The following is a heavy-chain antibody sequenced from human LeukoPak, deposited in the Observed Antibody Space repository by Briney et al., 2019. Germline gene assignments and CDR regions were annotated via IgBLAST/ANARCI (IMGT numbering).Heavy chain of an antibody. CDR3: ARPYTNYYDSSGYYYDGWFDP. D-gene: IGHD3-22*01. J-gene: IGHJ5*02. CDR1: GYTFTSYG. CDR2: IIPIFGTA. V-gene: IGHV1-69*13. Sequence: GASVKVSCKASGYTFTSYGISWVRQAPGQGLEWMGGIIPIFGTANYAQKFQGRVTITADESTSTAYMELSSLRSEDTAVYYCARPYTNYYDSSGYYYDGWFDPWGQGTLVTVSS.